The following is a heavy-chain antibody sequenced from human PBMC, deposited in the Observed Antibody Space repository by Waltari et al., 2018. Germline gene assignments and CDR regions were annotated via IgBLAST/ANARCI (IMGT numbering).Heavy chain of an antibody. CDR2: VDPEDGET. Sequence: EVQLVLSGAEVQKPGATVKISRKACGYPCTAYYLHRVQQAPGKGLEWMGLVDPEDGETIYAEKFQGRVTITADTSTDTAYMELSSLRSEDTAVYYCATGDGYKFDYWGQGTLVTVSS. D-gene: IGHD6-25*01. CDR1: GYPCTAYY. J-gene: IGHJ4*02. V-gene: IGHV1-69-2*01. CDR3: ATGDGYKFDY.